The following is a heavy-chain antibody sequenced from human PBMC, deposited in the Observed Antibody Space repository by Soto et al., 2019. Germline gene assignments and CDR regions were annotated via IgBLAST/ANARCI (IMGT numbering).Heavy chain of an antibody. V-gene: IGHV6-1*01. J-gene: IGHJ6*03. CDR3: AREDIVVVPAANPHYYYYYMDV. D-gene: IGHD2-2*01. CDR1: GDSVSRNSAA. CDR2: TYYRSKWYN. Sequence: SQTLSLTCAISGDSVSRNSAAWNWIRQSPSRGLEWLGRTYYRSKWYNDYAVSVKSRITINPDTSKNQFSLQLNSVTPEDTAVYYCAREDIVVVPAANPHYYYYYMDVWGKGTTVTVSS.